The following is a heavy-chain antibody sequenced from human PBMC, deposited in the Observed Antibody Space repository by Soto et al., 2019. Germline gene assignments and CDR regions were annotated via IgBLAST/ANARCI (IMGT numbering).Heavy chain of an antibody. Sequence: ASVKVSCKASGYTFTNSGFSWVRQAPGQGLEWVGWIRVNNGDTHYAQKLQGRVTMTTDTSTSTAFMELRSLRSDDTAVYFCARLDSSAPDSEYWGQGTLVTVSS. V-gene: IGHV1-18*01. CDR3: ARLDSSAPDSEY. J-gene: IGHJ4*02. CDR2: IRVNNGDT. D-gene: IGHD3-22*01. CDR1: GYTFTNSG.